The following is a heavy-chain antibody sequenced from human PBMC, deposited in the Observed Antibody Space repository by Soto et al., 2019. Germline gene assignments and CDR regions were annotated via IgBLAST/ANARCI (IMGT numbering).Heavy chain of an antibody. V-gene: IGHV1-69*01. CDR1: GGTFSSYA. CDR2: IIPISGTA. J-gene: IGHJ6*02. CDR3: ARSQGSSTSLEIYYYYYYGMDV. D-gene: IGHD2-2*01. Sequence: QVPLVQSGAEVKKPGSSVKVSCKASGGTFSSYAISWVRQAPGQGLEWMGGIIPISGTANYAQKFQGRVTITADESPSTAYMELSSLRPEATAVYYCARSQGSSTSLEIYYYYYYGMDVWGQGTTVTVSS.